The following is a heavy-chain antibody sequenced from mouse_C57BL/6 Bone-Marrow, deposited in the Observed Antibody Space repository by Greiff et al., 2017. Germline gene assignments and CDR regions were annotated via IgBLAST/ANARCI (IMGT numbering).Heavy chain of an antibody. D-gene: IGHD1-2*01. V-gene: IGHV1-18*01. CDR2: INPNNGGT. CDR3: ARTSIHYSYMAV. J-gene: IGHJ1*03. Sequence: EVQLQQSGPELVKPGASVKIPCKASGYTFTDYNMDWVKQSHGKSLEWIGDINPNNGGTNYNQKFKGKATLTVDKSSSTAYMELRSLTSADTAVNYCARTSIHYSYMAVWGTGTPLTVSS. CDR1: GYTFTDYN.